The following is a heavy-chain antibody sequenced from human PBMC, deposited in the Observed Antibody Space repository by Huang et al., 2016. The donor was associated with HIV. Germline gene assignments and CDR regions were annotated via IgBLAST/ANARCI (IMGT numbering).Heavy chain of an antibody. Sequence: QVQLVESGGGVVQPGRSLRLSCAASGFTFSNYAMHWVRQAPGKVLEWVTLIAYTGSNIYYTDSVKGRFSISRDNSKSTVYLHMNRLRVEDTAVYYCARGRDGRSGFYFGDFDNWGQGILVTVSS. J-gene: IGHJ4*02. CDR3: ARGRDGRSGFYFGDFDN. CDR1: GFTFSNYA. CDR2: IAYTGSNI. V-gene: IGHV3-30*04. D-gene: IGHD3-22*01.